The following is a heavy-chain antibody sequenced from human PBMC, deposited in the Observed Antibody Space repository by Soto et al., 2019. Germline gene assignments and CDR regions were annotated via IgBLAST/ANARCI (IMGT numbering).Heavy chain of an antibody. CDR1: GGSISSSNW. CDR3: ALDSSSSHGGLYYYAMDV. V-gene: IGHV4-4*02. CDR2: IYHSGST. D-gene: IGHD6-6*01. Sequence: QVQLQESGPGLVKPSGTLSLTCAVSGGSISSSNWWSWVRQPAGKGLEWIGEIYHSGSTNYNRSLKSRVTISVDKSKNQFSLKLSSVTAAETAVYYCALDSSSSHGGLYYYAMDVWGQGTTVTVSS. J-gene: IGHJ6*02.